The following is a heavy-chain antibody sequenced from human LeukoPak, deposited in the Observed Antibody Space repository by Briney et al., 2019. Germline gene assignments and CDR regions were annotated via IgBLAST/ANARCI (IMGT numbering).Heavy chain of an antibody. J-gene: IGHJ4*02. CDR2: ISGSGGST. CDR1: GFTFRGYS. Sequence: PGGSLRLSCSASGFTFRGYSMSWVRQAPGKGLEWVSAISGSGGSTYYADSVKGRFTISRDNSKNTLYLQMNSLRAEDTAVYYCATPSGNQYYWGQGTLVTVSP. D-gene: IGHD4-23*01. CDR3: ATPSGNQYY. V-gene: IGHV3-23*01.